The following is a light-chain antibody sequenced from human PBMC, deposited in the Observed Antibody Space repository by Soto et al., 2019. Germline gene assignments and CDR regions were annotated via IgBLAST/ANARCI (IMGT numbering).Light chain of an antibody. CDR1: HSISTN. CDR3: QQYGSLPYT. CDR2: GAS. J-gene: IGKJ2*01. Sequence: EIIMTQSPATLSVSPGEGATLSCRTSHSISTNLAWYQHKRGQSPRLLVYGASTRATGVPARFSGSGSGAEFTLSISRLEPEDFAVYHCQQYGSLPYTFGQGTKVEIK. V-gene: IGKV3-15*01.